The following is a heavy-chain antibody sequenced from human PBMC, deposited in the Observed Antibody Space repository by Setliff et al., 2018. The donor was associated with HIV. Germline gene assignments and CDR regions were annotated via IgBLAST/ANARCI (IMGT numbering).Heavy chain of an antibody. CDR2: INDSGST. CDR1: GGSFSGYY. D-gene: IGHD5-18*01. CDR3: ARLPRGYSYTEGNY. Sequence: KPSETLSLTCAVYGGSFSGYYWSWIRQPPGKGLEWIGEINDSGSTNNNPSLKSRVAMSVDTSKNQFSLKVRSVTAADTAVYYCARLPRGYSYTEGNYWGQGTLVTVSS. V-gene: IGHV4-34*01. J-gene: IGHJ4*02.